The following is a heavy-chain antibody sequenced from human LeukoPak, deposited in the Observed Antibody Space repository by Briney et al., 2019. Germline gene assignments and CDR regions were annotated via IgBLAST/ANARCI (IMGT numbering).Heavy chain of an antibody. CDR3: ARDFSETLGV. CDR1: GLTLNTYW. J-gene: IGHJ4*02. D-gene: IGHD3-10*01. CDR2: ISASSAYM. Sequence: TGGSLRLSCAVSGLTLNTYWMHWVRQAPGKGLEWVSSISASSAYMYYAASVKGRHTISRDNAKNSLYLQMNSLRAEDTAVYYCARDFSETLGVWGQGTLVTVSS. V-gene: IGHV3-21*01.